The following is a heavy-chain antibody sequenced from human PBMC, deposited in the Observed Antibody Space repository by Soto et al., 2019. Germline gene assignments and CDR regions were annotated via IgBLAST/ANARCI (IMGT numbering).Heavy chain of an antibody. CDR1: GGSFSGYY. D-gene: IGHD3-16*02. CDR3: ARARLYYYDYIWGSYRPTYFDY. V-gene: IGHV4-34*01. CDR2: INHSGST. Sequence: PSETLSLTCAVYGGSFSGYYWSWIRQTPGKGLEWIGEINHSGSTNYNPSLKSRVTISVDTSKNQFSLKLSSVTAADTAVYYCARARLYYYDYIWGSYRPTYFDYWGQRTLVTVSS. J-gene: IGHJ4*02.